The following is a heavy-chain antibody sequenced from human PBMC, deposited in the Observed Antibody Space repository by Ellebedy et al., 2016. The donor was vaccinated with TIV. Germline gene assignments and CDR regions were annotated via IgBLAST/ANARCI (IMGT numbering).Heavy chain of an antibody. Sequence: GESLKISCTASGFTLNNYWMTWVRQAPGKGLEWVANINEDGTKKHYVDSVRGRFTISRDYAGNSLFLQMNSLGAEDTAIYYCVRGIAMADSHWGQGTQVTVSS. J-gene: IGHJ4*02. CDR1: GFTLNNYW. D-gene: IGHD5-24*01. CDR3: VRGIAMADSH. V-gene: IGHV3-7*03. CDR2: INEDGTKK.